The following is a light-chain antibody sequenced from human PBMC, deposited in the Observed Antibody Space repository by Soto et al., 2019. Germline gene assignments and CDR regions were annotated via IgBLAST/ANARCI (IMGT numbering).Light chain of an antibody. V-gene: IGKV1-8*01. CDR2: AAS. Sequence: AIRMTQSPSSLSASTGDRVTITCRASQGISSYLAWYQQKPGKAPKLLIYAASTLQSGVPSRFSGCGSGTDFTLTISCLQSEDFATYYCQQYYSYPLYTFGQGTKLEIK. CDR1: QGISSY. J-gene: IGKJ2*01. CDR3: QQYYSYPLYT.